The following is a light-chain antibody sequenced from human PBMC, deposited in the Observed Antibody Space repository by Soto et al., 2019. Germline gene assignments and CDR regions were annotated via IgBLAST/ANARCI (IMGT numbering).Light chain of an antibody. CDR1: GSDVGGYNY. V-gene: IGLV2-14*01. Sequence: QSALTQPASVSGSPGQSITISCTGTGSDVGGYNYVSWYQQHPGKAPKVMIYDVSNRPSGVSNRFSGSKSGNTASLTISGLQAEDEADYYCSSYTSASTPLVFNGGTKLTVL. J-gene: IGLJ2*01. CDR3: SSYTSASTPLV. CDR2: DVS.